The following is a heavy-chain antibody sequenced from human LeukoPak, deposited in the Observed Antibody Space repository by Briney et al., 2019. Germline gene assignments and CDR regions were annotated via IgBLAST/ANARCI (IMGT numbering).Heavy chain of an antibody. Sequence: SETLSLTCTVSGGSISSYYWSWIRQPPGKGLEGIGYIYTSGSTNYNPSLKSRVTISVDTSKNQFSLKLSSVTAADTAVYYCARHPHSSSSQYFQHWGQGTLVTVSS. J-gene: IGHJ1*01. D-gene: IGHD6-6*01. V-gene: IGHV4-4*09. CDR3: ARHPHSSSSQYFQH. CDR1: GGSISSYY. CDR2: IYTSGST.